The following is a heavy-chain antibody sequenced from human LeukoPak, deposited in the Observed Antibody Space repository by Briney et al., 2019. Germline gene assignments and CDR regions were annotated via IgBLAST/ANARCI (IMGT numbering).Heavy chain of an antibody. CDR3: ARGEPAEDYFDY. Sequence: SETLSLTCTVSGGSISSGDHYWSWIRQPPGKGLEWIGYIYYSGSTYYNPSLKSRVTISVDTSKNQFSLKLSSVTAADTAVYYCARGEPAEDYFDYWGQGTLVTVSS. V-gene: IGHV4-30-4*01. CDR2: IYYSGST. CDR1: GGSISSGDHY. J-gene: IGHJ4*02. D-gene: IGHD1-14*01.